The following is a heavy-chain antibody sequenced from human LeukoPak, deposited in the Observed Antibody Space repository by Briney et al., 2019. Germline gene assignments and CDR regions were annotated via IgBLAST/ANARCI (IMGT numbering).Heavy chain of an antibody. CDR2: ISSNGGST. CDR3: ARDKSGSSWYDY. D-gene: IGHD6-13*01. V-gene: IGHV3-64*01. Sequence: GGSLRLSCAASGFTFSSYGMHWVRQAPGKGLEYVSAISSNGGSTYYANSVKGRFTISRDNSKNTLYLQIGSLRAEDMAVYYCARDKSGSSWYDYWGQGTLVTVSS. J-gene: IGHJ4*02. CDR1: GFTFSSYG.